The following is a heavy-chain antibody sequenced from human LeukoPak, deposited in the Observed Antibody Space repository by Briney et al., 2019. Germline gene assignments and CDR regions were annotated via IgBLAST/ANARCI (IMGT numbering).Heavy chain of an antibody. J-gene: IGHJ4*02. V-gene: IGHV1-69*04. CDR3: ARAYDILTGYFDY. D-gene: IGHD3-9*01. Sequence: SVKVSCKASGGTFSSYAISWVRQAPGQGLEWMGRIIPILGIANYAQKFQGRVTITADKSTSTAYMELSSLRSEDTAVYYCARAYDILTGYFDYWGQGTLVTVSS. CDR1: GGTFSSYA. CDR2: IIPILGIA.